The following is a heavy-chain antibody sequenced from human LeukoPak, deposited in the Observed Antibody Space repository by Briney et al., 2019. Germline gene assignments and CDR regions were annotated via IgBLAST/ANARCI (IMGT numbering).Heavy chain of an antibody. J-gene: IGHJ5*02. CDR1: GGTFSSYA. Sequence: GASVKVSCQASGGTFSSYAISWVRQAPGQGLEWMGGIIPIFGTANYAQKFQGRVTITTDESTSTAYMELSSLRSEDTAVYYCARAMMELSSFWFDPWGQGTLVTVSS. CDR3: ARAMMELSSFWFDP. CDR2: IIPIFGTA. D-gene: IGHD1-7*01. V-gene: IGHV1-69*05.